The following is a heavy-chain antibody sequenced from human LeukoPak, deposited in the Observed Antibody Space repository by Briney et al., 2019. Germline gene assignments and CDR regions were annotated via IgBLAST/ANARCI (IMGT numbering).Heavy chain of an antibody. J-gene: IGHJ3*02. CDR2: SSGYI. Sequence: SSGYIYYADSVKGRFTIFRDNAKNSLYLEMDSLTDEDTAVYYCARARSYSGSYHDAFDIWGQGTVVTVSS. CDR3: ARARSYSGSYHDAFDI. D-gene: IGHD1-26*01. V-gene: IGHV3-21*01.